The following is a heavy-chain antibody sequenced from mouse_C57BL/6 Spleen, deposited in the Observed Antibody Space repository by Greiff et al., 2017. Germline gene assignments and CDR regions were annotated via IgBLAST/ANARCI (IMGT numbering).Heavy chain of an antibody. D-gene: IGHD1-1*01. Sequence: QVQLQQSGPELVKPGASVKISCKASGYAFSSSWMNWVKQRPGKGLEWIGRIYPGDGDTNYNGKFKGKVTLTADKSSSTAYMQLSSLTSEDSAVYFCARGDYYGSSYGYFDVGGTGTTVTVSS. V-gene: IGHV1-82*01. CDR1: GYAFSSSW. CDR3: ARGDYYGSSYGYFDV. J-gene: IGHJ1*03. CDR2: IYPGDGDT.